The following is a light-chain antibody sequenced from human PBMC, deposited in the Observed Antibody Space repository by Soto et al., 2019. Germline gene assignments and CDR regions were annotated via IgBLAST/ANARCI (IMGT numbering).Light chain of an antibody. CDR3: MQQIEFPLT. CDR1: QSLLDRDDGNTY. J-gene: IGKJ4*01. V-gene: IGKV2-40*01. Sequence: DIVMTQTPLSLTVTPGEPASISCRSSQSLLDRDDGNTYLDRYLQKPGQSPQLLVYTVSYRASGVPDRFSGSGSGTDFTLKISRVEAEDVGVYYCMQQIEFPLTFGGGTKVEIK. CDR2: TVS.